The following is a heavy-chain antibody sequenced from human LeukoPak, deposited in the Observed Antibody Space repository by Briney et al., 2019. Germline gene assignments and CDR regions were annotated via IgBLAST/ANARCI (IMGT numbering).Heavy chain of an antibody. CDR1: RFTFSSYW. J-gene: IGHJ4*02. D-gene: IGHD1-26*01. V-gene: IGHV3-74*03. Sequence: GGSLRLSCAASRFTFSSYWMHWVRQAPGQGLVWVSRINGDGITTTYADSVKGRFTISRDNAKNTLYLQMNSLRAEDTPVYYCARDGFGGSYSFWGQGTLVTVSS. CDR2: INGDGITT. CDR3: ARDGFGGSYSF.